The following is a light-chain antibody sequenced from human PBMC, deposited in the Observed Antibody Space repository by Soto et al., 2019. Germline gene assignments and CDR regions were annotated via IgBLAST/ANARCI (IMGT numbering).Light chain of an antibody. V-gene: IGKV3-11*01. Sequence: EIVLTQSPATLSLSPGERATLSCRASQSVSSYLAWYQQKHGQAPRLLIYDASNRATGIAARFSGSGTGTEFNLTISSLEPEDVAVYYCQQRSNGPPMYTFGQGTKLEIK. J-gene: IGKJ2*01. CDR2: DAS. CDR1: QSVSSY. CDR3: QQRSNGPPMYT.